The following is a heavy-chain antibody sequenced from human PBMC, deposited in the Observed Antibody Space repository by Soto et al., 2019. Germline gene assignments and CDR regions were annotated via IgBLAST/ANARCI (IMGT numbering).Heavy chain of an antibody. CDR1: GGSISSGDYY. CDR2: IYYSVTT. Sequence: LTCTVSGGSISSGDYYWSWIRQHPGKGLEWIGYIYYSVTTYYNPSLKSRVTISADTSKNQFSLNLSSVTAADTAVYYCARQTGSYYEIWLEPWGKGNMVTVSA. CDR3: ARQTGSYYEIWLEP. D-gene: IGHD3-10*01. J-gene: IGHJ5*02. V-gene: IGHV4-31*03.